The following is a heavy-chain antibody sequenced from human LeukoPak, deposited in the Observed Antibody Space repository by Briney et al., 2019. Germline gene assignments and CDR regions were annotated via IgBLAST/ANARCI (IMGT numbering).Heavy chain of an antibody. CDR1: GGSITSYY. V-gene: IGHV4-59*01. D-gene: IGHD3-22*01. CDR2: IYYSGST. CDR3: ARRAYSSGYYYFDY. J-gene: IGHJ4*02. Sequence: SETLSLTCTVSGGSITSYYWSWIRQPPGKGLEWIGYIYYSGSTNYNPTLKSRVTISVDTSKNQFSLKLSSVTAADTAVYYCARRAYSSGYYYFDYWGQGALVTVSS.